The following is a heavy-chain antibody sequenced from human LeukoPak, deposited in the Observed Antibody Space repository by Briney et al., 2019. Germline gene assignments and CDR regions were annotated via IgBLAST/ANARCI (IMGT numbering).Heavy chain of an antibody. CDR1: GFTFSSYA. CDR2: ISGSGGST. D-gene: IGHD3-10*01. J-gene: IGHJ2*01. Sequence: PGASLRLSCAASGFTFSSYAMSWVRQAPGKGLEWVSAISGSGGSTYYADSVKGRFTISRDNSKNTLYLQMNSLRAEDTAVYYCAKDPGINWYSDLWGRGTLVTVSS. V-gene: IGHV3-23*01. CDR3: AKDPGINWYSDL.